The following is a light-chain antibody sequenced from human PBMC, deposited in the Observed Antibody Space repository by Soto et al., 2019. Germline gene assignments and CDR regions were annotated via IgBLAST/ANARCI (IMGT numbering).Light chain of an antibody. CDR1: QSIGTW. J-gene: IGKJ1*01. CDR3: QQYSDSSGA. CDR2: DAS. Sequence: DIQVTQSPSTLSASVGDRVTITCGASQSIGTWLAWYQQKPGKAPKLLIFDASTLESGVPSRFSGSGSGTDFTHTISSLQPDDFASYYCQQYSDSSGAFGQGTRVEIK. V-gene: IGKV1-5*01.